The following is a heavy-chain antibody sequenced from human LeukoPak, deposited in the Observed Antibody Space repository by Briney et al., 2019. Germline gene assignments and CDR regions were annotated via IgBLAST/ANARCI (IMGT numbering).Heavy chain of an antibody. Sequence: GGSMRLSCAASGFTFTSYAMSWVRQAPGKGLEWVSAISGSGGSTYYADSVKGRFTISRDNSKNTLYLQMNSLRAEDTAVYYCAKDYDILTGYYTPYYYYGMDVWGQGTTVTVSS. CDR3: AKDYDILTGYYTPYYYYGMDV. J-gene: IGHJ6*02. D-gene: IGHD3-9*01. CDR2: ISGSGGST. V-gene: IGHV3-23*01. CDR1: GFTFTSYA.